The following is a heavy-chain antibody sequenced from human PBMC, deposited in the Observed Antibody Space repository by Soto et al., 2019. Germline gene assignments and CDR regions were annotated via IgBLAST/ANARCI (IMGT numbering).Heavy chain of an antibody. Sequence: EVQLVESGGGLVQPGGSLRLSCAASGFTFSSYWMSWVRQAPGKGLEWVANIKQDGSEEYYVDSVKGRFTISRDNAKNARYLQMNSLRAEDTAVYYCAKFTTYYYDSSGYGERGWFDLWGQGTLVTVSS. CDR1: GFTFSSYW. CDR3: AKFTTYYYDSSGYGERGWFDL. CDR2: IKQDGSEE. V-gene: IGHV3-7*01. D-gene: IGHD3-22*01. J-gene: IGHJ5*02.